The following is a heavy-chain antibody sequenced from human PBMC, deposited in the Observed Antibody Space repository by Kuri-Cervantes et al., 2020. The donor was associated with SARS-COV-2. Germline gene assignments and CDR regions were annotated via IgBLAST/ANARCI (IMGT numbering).Heavy chain of an antibody. CDR1: GFTFSSYA. Sequence: GGSLRLSCAASGFTFSSYAMHWVRQAPGKELEWVAVIWYDGSNKYYADSVKGRFTISRDNSKNTLYLQMNSLRAEDTAVYYCARDLYGVLYYFDYWGQGTLVTVSS. J-gene: IGHJ4*02. CDR2: IWYDGSNK. V-gene: IGHV3-33*08. CDR3: ARDLYGVLYYFDY. D-gene: IGHD4-17*01.